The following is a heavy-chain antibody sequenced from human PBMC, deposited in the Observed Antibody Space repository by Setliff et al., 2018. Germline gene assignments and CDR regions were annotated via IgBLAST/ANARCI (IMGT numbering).Heavy chain of an antibody. D-gene: IGHD4-4*01. CDR3: ARASRFGTTVWKGDYYMDV. V-gene: IGHV7-4-1*02. CDR2: INTSTGNP. J-gene: IGHJ6*03. Sequence: ASVKVSCKASGYTFSSYAMGWMRQAPGQRLEWMGWINTSTGNPSYAQDFTGRLVFSLDTSVSTAYLQISSLKAEDSAVYYCARASRFGTTVWKGDYYMDVWGKGTTVTVSS. CDR1: GYTFSSYA.